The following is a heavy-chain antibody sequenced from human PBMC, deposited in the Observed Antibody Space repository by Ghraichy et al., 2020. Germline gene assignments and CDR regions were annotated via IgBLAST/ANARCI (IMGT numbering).Heavy chain of an antibody. J-gene: IGHJ4*01. Sequence: VAVIWYDGSNKYYADSVKGRFTISRDNSKNTLYLHMNSLRAEDTAVYYCARELDSSSEVGRYFDYWG. V-gene: IGHV3-33*01. D-gene: IGHD6-6*01. CDR2: IWYDGSNK. CDR3: ARELDSSSEVGRYFDY.